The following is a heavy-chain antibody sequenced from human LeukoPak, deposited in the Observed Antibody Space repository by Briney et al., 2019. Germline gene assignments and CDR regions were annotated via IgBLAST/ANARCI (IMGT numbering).Heavy chain of an antibody. CDR1: DGSISSSSYY. CDR3: ASSLAVAGTSQIDY. V-gene: IGHV4-39*01. D-gene: IGHD6-19*01. CDR2: IYYSGST. J-gene: IGHJ4*02. Sequence: SETLSLTCTVSDGSISSSSYYWGWIRQPPGKGLEWIGSIYYSGSTYYNPSLKSRVTISVDTSKNQFSLKLSSVTAADTAVYYCASSLAVAGTSQIDYWGQGTLVTVSS.